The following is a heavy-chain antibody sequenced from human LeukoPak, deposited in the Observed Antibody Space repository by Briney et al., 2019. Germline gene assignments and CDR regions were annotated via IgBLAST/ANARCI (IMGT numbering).Heavy chain of an antibody. CDR2: ISYSGST. V-gene: IGHV4-59*08. J-gene: IGHJ2*01. CDR1: GGSISNYY. CDR3: ASNTIPAAWYFDL. Sequence: SETLSLTCTVSGGSISNYYWNWIRQPPGKGLEWIGYISYSGSTNYNPSLRSRVTISVDTSKNQFSLKLSSVTAADTAVYYCASNTIPAAWYFDLWGRGTLVTVSS. D-gene: IGHD6-13*01.